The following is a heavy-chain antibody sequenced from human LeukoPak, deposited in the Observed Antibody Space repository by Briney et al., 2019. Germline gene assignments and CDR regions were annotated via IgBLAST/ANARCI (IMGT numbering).Heavy chain of an antibody. D-gene: IGHD3-16*01. CDR2: IYYSGST. Sequence: SETLSLTCTVSGGSISSSSYYWGWIRQPPGKGLEWIGSIYYSGSTYYNPSLKSRVTISVDTSKNQFSLKLSSVTAADTAVYYCASHYYDYVWGSYVDAFDIWGQGTMVTVSS. J-gene: IGHJ3*02. V-gene: IGHV4-39*07. CDR1: GGSISSSSYY. CDR3: ASHYYDYVWGSYVDAFDI.